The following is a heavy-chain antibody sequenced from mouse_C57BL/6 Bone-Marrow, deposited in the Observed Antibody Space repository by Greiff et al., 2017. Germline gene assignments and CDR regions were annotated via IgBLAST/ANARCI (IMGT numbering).Heavy chain of an antibody. D-gene: IGHD1-1*01. CDR2: ISYDGSN. V-gene: IGHV3-6*01. Sequence: EVQLQESGPGLVKPSQSLSLTCSVTGYSITSGYYWNWIRQFPGNKLEWMGYISYDGSNNYNPSLKNPISITRDTSKNQFFLKLNSVTTEDTATYYCARGVTTVVATDYFDYWGQGTTLTVSS. CDR1: GYSITSGYY. CDR3: ARGVTTVVATDYFDY. J-gene: IGHJ2*01.